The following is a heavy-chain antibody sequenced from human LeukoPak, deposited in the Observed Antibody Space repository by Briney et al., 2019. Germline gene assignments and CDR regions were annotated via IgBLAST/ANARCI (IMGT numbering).Heavy chain of an antibody. D-gene: IGHD3-9*01. V-gene: IGHV3-64D*06. J-gene: IGHJ4*02. Sequence: PGGSLRLSCSASGFTFSSYAMHWVRQAPGKGLEYVSAISSNGGSTYYADSVKGRFTISRDNSKNTLYLQMSSLRAEDTAVYYCVKDSDRVLTCYLFDYWGQGTLVTVSS. CDR3: VKDSDRVLTCYLFDY. CDR2: ISSNGGST. CDR1: GFTFSSYA.